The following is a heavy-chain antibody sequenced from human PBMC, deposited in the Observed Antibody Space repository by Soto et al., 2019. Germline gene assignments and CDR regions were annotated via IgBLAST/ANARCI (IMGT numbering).Heavy chain of an antibody. D-gene: IGHD3-9*01. J-gene: IGHJ4*02. Sequence: ASVKVSCKTSGGTFGSYAISWVRQAPGQGLEWMGGIIPIFSTPNYAQKFQGRVTITADKSTSTAYMELSSLRSEDTAVYYCARADLYYDILTEAYYFDYWGQGTLVTVSS. CDR1: GGTFGSYA. CDR2: IIPIFSTP. V-gene: IGHV1-69*06. CDR3: ARADLYYDILTEAYYFDY.